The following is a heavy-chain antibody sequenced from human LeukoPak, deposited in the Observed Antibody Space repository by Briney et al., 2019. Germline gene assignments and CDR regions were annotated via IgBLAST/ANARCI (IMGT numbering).Heavy chain of an antibody. CDR1: GYSFTKFW. CDR2: IYPGDSDT. J-gene: IGHJ3*02. D-gene: IGHD3-9*01. Sequence: GESLKISCKGSGYSFTKFWIGWVRQMPGKGLEWMGIIYPGDSDTRYSPSFQGQVTLLVDTSINTAYLQWSSLKASDTAMYYCARPTGRGLYDAFDIWGQGTMVTVSS. V-gene: IGHV5-51*01. CDR3: ARPTGRGLYDAFDI.